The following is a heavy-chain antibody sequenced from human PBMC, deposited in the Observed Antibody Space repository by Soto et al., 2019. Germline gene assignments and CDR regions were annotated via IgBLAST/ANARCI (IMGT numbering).Heavy chain of an antibody. Sequence: ESGGGVVQPGTSLRLSCAASGFTFSTYAMYWVRQAPGRGLEWVAVISDDGNTKYYADSVKGRFTISRDNSRNTLYLQIYSLSAEDAAVYYCASSYFYDSGGYYPFDYWGQGTRVTVSS. D-gene: IGHD3-22*01. J-gene: IGHJ4*02. V-gene: IGHV3-30-3*01. CDR2: ISDDGNTK. CDR3: ASSYFYDSGGYYPFDY. CDR1: GFTFSTYA.